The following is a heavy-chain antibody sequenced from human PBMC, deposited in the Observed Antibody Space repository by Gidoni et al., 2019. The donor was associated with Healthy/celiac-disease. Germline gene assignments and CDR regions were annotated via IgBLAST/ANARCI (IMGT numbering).Heavy chain of an antibody. CDR2: IYPGDSDT. CDR1: GYVFTSYW. Sequence: EVQLVQSGAEVKKPGESLKISCTGSGYVFTSYWFGWVRQMPGKGLEWMGIIYPGDSDTRYSPSFQGQVTISADKSISTAYLQWSSLKASDTAMYYCARVAGDRAYYYYGMDVWGQGTTVTVSS. D-gene: IGHD2-15*01. V-gene: IGHV5-51*01. J-gene: IGHJ6*02. CDR3: ARVAGDRAYYYYGMDV.